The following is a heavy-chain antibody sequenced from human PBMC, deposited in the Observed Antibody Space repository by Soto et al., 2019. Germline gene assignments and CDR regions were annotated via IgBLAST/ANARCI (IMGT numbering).Heavy chain of an antibody. CDR1: GYSFTNYG. Sequence: QDQLVQSGAEVKKPGASVTVSCKASGYSFTNYGITWVRQAPGQGLEWLGWISAFNGNTHYAQKVQGRVTMTTDASTGTAYMELRSLRSDDTAVYYCARDRGVAPPVAGNTHSYYSMDVWGKGTTVTVSS. CDR3: ARDRGVAPPVAGNTHSYYSMDV. J-gene: IGHJ6*03. CDR2: ISAFNGNT. V-gene: IGHV1-18*01. D-gene: IGHD6-19*01.